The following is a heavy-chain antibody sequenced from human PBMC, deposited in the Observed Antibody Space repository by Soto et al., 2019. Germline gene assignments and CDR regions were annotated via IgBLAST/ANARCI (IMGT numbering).Heavy chain of an antibody. CDR2: IYYSGST. J-gene: IGHJ5*02. Sequence: SEPLSLTCTVSGGSISSGGYCWRWIRQHPGKGLEWIGYIYYSGSTYYNPSLKSRVTISVDTSKNQFSLKLSSVTAADTAVYYCAREGGYCGGDCPGDWFDPWGQGTLVTVS. CDR1: GGSISSGGYC. V-gene: IGHV4-31*03. CDR3: AREGGYCGGDCPGDWFDP. D-gene: IGHD2-21*02.